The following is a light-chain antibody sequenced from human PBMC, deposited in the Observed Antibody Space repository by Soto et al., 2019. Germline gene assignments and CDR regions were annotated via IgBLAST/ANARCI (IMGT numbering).Light chain of an antibody. CDR2: DVS. J-gene: IGLJ1*01. CDR3: TSYTSSTPFYV. CDR1: RTHVPDGYDY. Sequence: QPVVARPVQFSGSHGLCIAIASPGRRTHVPDGYDYVSCYQQHPGQAPQLIIYDVSNRPSGVSDRFSGSKSGNTASLTISGLQAEDEAEYYCTSYTSSTPFYVFGTGTKVTVL. V-gene: IGLV2-14*03.